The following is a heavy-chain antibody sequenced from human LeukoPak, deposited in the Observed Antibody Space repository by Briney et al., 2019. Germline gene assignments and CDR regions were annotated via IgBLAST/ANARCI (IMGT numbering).Heavy chain of an antibody. CDR2: INHSGST. Sequence: SETLSLTCAVYGGSFSGYYWSWIRQPPGKGLEWIGEINHSGSTNYNPSLKSRVTISVDTSKNQFSLKLSSVTAADTAVYYCAREVIPGRVTTILPYWGQGTLVTDSS. D-gene: IGHD5-12*01. CDR1: GGSFSGYY. CDR3: AREVIPGRVTTILPY. V-gene: IGHV4-34*01. J-gene: IGHJ4*02.